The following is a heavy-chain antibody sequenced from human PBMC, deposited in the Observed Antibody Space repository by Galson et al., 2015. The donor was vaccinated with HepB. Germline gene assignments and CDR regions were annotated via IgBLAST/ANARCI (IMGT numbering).Heavy chain of an antibody. D-gene: IGHD2-15*01. CDR1: GFSFSSYA. CDR3: ARSGYCSDNSCPHYMDV. V-gene: IGHV3-33*01. Sequence: SLRLSCAASGFSFSSYAMHWVRQAPGKGLEWVTVIWYDGSNKFYADSVKGRFTISRDNSKNTLYLQMNSLRAEDTAVYYCARSGYCSDNSCPHYMDVWGKGTTVTVSS. J-gene: IGHJ6*03. CDR2: IWYDGSNK.